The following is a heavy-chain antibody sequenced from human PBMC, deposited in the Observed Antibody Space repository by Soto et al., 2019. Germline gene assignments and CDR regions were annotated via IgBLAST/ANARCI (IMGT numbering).Heavy chain of an antibody. J-gene: IGHJ5*02. CDR1: GGSVSSGSFY. V-gene: IGHV4-39*01. CDR2: IYYSGST. Sequence: PSETLSLTCTVSGGSVSSGSFYWGWIRQPPGKGLEWIGSIYYSGSTYYNPSLKSRVTISVDTSKNQFSLKLSSVTAADTAVYYCARLVERSSLETWGQGTLVTVSS. D-gene: IGHD6-13*01. CDR3: ARLVERSSLET.